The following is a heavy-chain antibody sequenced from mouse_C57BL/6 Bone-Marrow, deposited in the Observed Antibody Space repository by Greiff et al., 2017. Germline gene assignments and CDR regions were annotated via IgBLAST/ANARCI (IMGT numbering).Heavy chain of an antibody. J-gene: IGHJ3*01. CDR3: ARPEFAY. Sequence: EVMLVESGGGLVQPGGSLKLSCAASGFTFSDYYMYWVRQTPEKRLEWVAYISNGGGSTYYPDTVKGRFTISRDNAKNTLYLQMSRLKSEDTAMYYCARPEFAYWGQGTLVTVSA. CDR2: ISNGGGST. V-gene: IGHV5-12*01. CDR1: GFTFSDYY.